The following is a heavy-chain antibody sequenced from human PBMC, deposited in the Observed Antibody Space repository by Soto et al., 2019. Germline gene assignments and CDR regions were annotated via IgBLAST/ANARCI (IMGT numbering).Heavy chain of an antibody. CDR1: GFTFGSNW. D-gene: IGHD6-13*01. CDR3: VGPFSRSWWLLDY. Sequence: GGSLRLSCAASGFTFGSNWMHWVRQAPGKGLVWVSRISSDGSRTSYADSVRGRFTISRDNAKNTLYLQMSSLRAEDTAVYYCVGPFSRSWWLLDYWGQGTLVTVSS. J-gene: IGHJ4*02. V-gene: IGHV3-74*01. CDR2: ISSDGSRT.